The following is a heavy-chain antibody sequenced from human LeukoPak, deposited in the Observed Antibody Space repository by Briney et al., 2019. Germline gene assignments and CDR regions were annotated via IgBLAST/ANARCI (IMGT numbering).Heavy chain of an antibody. CDR1: GFTFSSYA. V-gene: IGHV3-23*01. CDR3: AKAANYYGSGSYYKHYFDY. Sequence: GGSLRLFCAASGFTFSSYAMSWVRQAPGKGLEWVSAISGSGGSTYYADSVKGRFTISRDNSKNTLYLQMNSLRAEDTAVYYCAKAANYYGSGSYYKHYFDYWGQGTLVTVSS. D-gene: IGHD3-10*01. J-gene: IGHJ4*02. CDR2: ISGSGGST.